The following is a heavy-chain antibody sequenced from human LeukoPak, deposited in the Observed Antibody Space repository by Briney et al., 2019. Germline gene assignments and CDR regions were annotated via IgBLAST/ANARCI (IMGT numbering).Heavy chain of an antibody. Sequence: PGGSLRLSCAASGFTFSSYAMSWVRQAPGKGLEWVSAISGSGGSTYYADSVKGRFTISRDNSKNTLYLQMGSLRAEDMAVYYCAAAFSDQKYRYFQHWGQGTLVTVSS. CDR2: ISGSGGST. D-gene: IGHD5-12*01. CDR3: AAAFSDQKYRYFQH. V-gene: IGHV3-23*01. CDR1: GFTFSSYA. J-gene: IGHJ1*01.